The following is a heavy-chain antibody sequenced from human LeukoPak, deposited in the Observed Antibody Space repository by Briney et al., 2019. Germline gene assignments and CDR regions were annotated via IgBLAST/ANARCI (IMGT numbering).Heavy chain of an antibody. V-gene: IGHV3-23*01. CDR1: GFTFSSYA. D-gene: IGHD2-2*01. J-gene: IGHJ6*02. CDR3: ANGPGRGYCSSTSCPPYGMDV. Sequence: GALRLSCAASGFTFSSYAMSWVRQAPGKGLEWVSAISGSGGSTYYADSVKGRFTISRDNSKNTLYLQMNSLRAEDTAVYYCANGPGRGYCSSTSCPPYGMDVWGQGTTVTVSS. CDR2: ISGSGGST.